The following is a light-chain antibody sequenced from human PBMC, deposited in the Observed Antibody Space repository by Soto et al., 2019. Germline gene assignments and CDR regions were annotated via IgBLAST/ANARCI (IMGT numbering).Light chain of an antibody. CDR1: QSVSSD. CDR3: QQYNNWPVT. V-gene: IGKV3-15*01. CDR2: GAS. J-gene: IGKJ4*01. Sequence: DIVITQSPASLSVTPGESSTLSCRASQSVSSDLAWYQQKPGQAPRLLIYGASTRATGIPARFSGSGSGTEFTLTISSLQSEDSAVYYCQQYNNWPVTFGGGTNVDIK.